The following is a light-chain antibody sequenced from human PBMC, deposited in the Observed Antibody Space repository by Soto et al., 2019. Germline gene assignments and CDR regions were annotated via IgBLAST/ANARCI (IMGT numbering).Light chain of an antibody. V-gene: IGLV2-23*02. CDR3: CSYTSSETVV. CDR1: TSDVGKYDF. Sequence: QSALTQPASVSGTPGQSITISCTGTTSDVGKYDFVSWYQPYTDKAPTFIIYEVNKRPSGVYHRFSGSKSGSTASLTISGLQAEDEAHYYCCSYTSSETVVFGGGTKLTVL. CDR2: EVN. J-gene: IGLJ3*02.